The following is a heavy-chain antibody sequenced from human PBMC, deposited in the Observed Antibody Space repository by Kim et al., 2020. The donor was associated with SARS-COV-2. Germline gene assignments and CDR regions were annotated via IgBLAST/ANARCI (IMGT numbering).Heavy chain of an antibody. CDR2: IWYDGSNK. V-gene: IGHV3-33*01. J-gene: IGHJ5*02. Sequence: LSLTCAASGFTFSSYGMHWVRQAPGKGLEWVAVIWYDGSNKYYADSVKGRFTISRDNSKNTLYLQMNSLRAEDTAVYYCARERSKRIDYGDYGQVSWFDPWGQGTLVTVSS. D-gene: IGHD4-17*01. CDR1: GFTFSSYG. CDR3: ARERSKRIDYGDYGQVSWFDP.